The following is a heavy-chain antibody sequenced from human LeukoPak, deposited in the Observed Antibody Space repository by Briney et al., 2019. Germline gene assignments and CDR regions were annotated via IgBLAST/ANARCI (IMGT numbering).Heavy chain of an antibody. J-gene: IGHJ4*02. D-gene: IGHD6-13*01. V-gene: IGHV4-39*01. Sequence: PSETLSLTCTVSGGSISSSSYYWGWIRQPPGKGLEWIGSIYYSGSTYYNPSLKSRVTISVDTSKNQFSLKLSSVTAADTAVYYCARQGAAAGHDYWGQGTLVTVSS. CDR2: IYYSGST. CDR3: ARQGAAAGHDY. CDR1: GGSISSSSYY.